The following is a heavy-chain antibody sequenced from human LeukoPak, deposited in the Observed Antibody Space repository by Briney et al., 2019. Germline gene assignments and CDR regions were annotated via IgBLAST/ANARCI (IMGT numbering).Heavy chain of an antibody. D-gene: IGHD2-2*01. J-gene: IGHJ4*02. Sequence: GGSLRLSCAASGFTFGSYAMHWVRQAPGKGLEWVAVISYDGTNEYYADSVKGRFTISRDNSKNTLYLQMNSLKSEDTAVYYCARDLHQYCSSTSCYVGDSWGQGTLVTVSS. CDR3: ARDLHQYCSSTSCYVGDS. V-gene: IGHV3-30-3*01. CDR2: ISYDGTNE. CDR1: GFTFGSYA.